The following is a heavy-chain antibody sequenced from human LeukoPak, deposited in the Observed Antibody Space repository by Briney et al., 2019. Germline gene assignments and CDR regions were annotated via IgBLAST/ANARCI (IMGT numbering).Heavy chain of an antibody. CDR2: INPNSGVT. Sequence: ASVKVSCKASGYTFSGYYIHWVRQAPGQGLEWMGWINPNSGVTNYAQNFQGRVTMTRDTSISTAYMELSRLTSDDTAVYYCARRGAVPVEYLQYWGQGTLVTVSS. CDR1: GYTFSGYY. CDR3: ARRGAVPVEYLQY. D-gene: IGHD6-19*01. J-gene: IGHJ1*01. V-gene: IGHV1-2*02.